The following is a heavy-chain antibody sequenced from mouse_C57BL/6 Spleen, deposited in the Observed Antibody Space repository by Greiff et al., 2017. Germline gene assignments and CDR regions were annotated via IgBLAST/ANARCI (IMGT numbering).Heavy chain of an antibody. V-gene: IGHV1-55*01. J-gene: IGHJ2*01. D-gene: IGHD1-1*01. Sequence: QVQLKQPGAELVKPGASVKMSCKASGYTFTSYWITWVKQRPGQGLEWIGDIYPGSGSTNYNEKFKSKATLTVDTSSSTAYMQLSSLTSEDSAVYYGAREGYYYASRHYCNYCGRGTTLTVSS. CDR1: GYTFTSYW. CDR2: IYPGSGST. CDR3: AREGYYYASRHYCNY.